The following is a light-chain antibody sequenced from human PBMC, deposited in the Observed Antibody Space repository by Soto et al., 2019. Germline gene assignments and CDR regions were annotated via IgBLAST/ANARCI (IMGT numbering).Light chain of an antibody. CDR2: DVS. J-gene: IGLJ2*01. CDR3: SSYTSSSTVV. V-gene: IGLV2-14*01. Sequence: QSALTQPASVSGSHGQSITSSCTGTSSDVGGYNYVSWYQQHPGKAPKFIIYDVSNRPSGVSDRFSGSKSGNTASLTISGLQAEDEADYYCSSYTSSSTVVFGGGTNLTVL. CDR1: SSDVGGYNY.